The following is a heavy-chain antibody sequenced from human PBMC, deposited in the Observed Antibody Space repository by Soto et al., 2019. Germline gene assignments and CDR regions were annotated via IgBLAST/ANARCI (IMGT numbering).Heavy chain of an antibody. J-gene: IGHJ4*02. CDR2: INPSDGTT. CDR3: ARDKDSSARPRAEFDF. V-gene: IGHV1-46*01. CDR1: GYMFTSYF. D-gene: IGHD6-19*01. Sequence: QGHLVQSGAEVKRPGASVRVSCESSGYMFTSYFIHWVRQAPGQGLEWVGVINPSDGTTTYAQKFQARITMTRDMSTTTVDMELSSLRSEDTAVYYCARDKDSSARPRAEFDFWGQGTLITVSS.